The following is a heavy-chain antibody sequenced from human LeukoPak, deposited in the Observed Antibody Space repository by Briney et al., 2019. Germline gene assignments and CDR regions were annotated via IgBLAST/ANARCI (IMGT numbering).Heavy chain of an antibody. J-gene: IGHJ4*02. CDR2: IKQDGSEK. Sequence: GGSLRLSCAASGFTVSSNYMSWVRQAPGKGLEWVANIKQDGSEKYYVDSVKGRFTISRDNPKNTLYLQMNSLRAEDTAVYFCAKRGVVIRVFLVGFHKEAYYFDSWGQGALVTVSS. V-gene: IGHV3-7*03. D-gene: IGHD3-10*01. CDR3: AKRGVVIRVFLVGFHKEAYYFDS. CDR1: GFTVSSNY.